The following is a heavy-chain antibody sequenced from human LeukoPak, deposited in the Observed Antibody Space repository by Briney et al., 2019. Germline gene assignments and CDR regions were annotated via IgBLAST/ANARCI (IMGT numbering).Heavy chain of an antibody. CDR2: MNPNSGNT. CDR1: GYTFTSYD. V-gene: IGHV1-8*03. D-gene: IGHD2-2*01. CDR3: ARGGYCSSTSCSPRWFDP. Sequence: ASVKVSCKASGYTFTSYDINWVRQATGQGLEWMGWMNPNSGNTDYEQKFQGRVTITRNTSISTAYMELSSLRSEDTAVYYCARGGYCSSTSCSPRWFDPWGQGTLVTVSS. J-gene: IGHJ5*02.